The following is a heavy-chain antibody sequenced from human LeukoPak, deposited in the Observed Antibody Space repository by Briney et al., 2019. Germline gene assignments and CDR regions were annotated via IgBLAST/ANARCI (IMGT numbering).Heavy chain of an antibody. Sequence: PGGSLRLSCSASGFTFSSYSMHWVRQAPGKGLEYVSAISSNGGSTYYADSVKGRFTISRDNSKNTLYLQMSSLRAEDTAVYYCVKDSITMVRGAWGQGTLVTVSS. CDR2: ISSNGGST. CDR3: VKDSITMVRGA. CDR1: GFTFSSYS. J-gene: IGHJ4*02. D-gene: IGHD3-10*01. V-gene: IGHV3-64D*06.